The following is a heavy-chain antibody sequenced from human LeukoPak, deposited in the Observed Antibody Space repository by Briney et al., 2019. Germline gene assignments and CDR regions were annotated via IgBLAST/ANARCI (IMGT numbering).Heavy chain of an antibody. CDR1: GDSITSSTYY. D-gene: IGHD6-6*01. V-gene: IGHV4-39*01. CDR2: ISYSGST. J-gene: IGHJ5*02. CDR3: ARYSSSPNWFDP. Sequence: SETLSLTCTISGDSITSSTYYWGWIRQPPGKGLELIGTISYSGSTYYNPSLKSRVTISVDTSRNQFSLRLSSVTATDTAVYYCARYSSSPNWFDPWGQGTLVAVSS.